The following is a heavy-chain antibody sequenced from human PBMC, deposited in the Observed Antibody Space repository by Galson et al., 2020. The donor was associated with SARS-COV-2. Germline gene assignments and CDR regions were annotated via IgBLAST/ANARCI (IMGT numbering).Heavy chain of an antibody. CDR3: ARDLLMVNPYYYYYGMDV. CDR2: ISYDGSNK. CDR1: GFTSSSYA. D-gene: IGHD2-8*01. V-gene: IGHV3-30-3*01. Sequence: PGGSLRLSCAASGFTSSSYAMHWVRQAPGKGLEWVAVISYDGSNKYYADSVKGRFTISRDNSKNTLYLQMNSLRAEDTAVYYCARDLLMVNPYYYYYGMDVWGQGTTVTVSS. J-gene: IGHJ6*02.